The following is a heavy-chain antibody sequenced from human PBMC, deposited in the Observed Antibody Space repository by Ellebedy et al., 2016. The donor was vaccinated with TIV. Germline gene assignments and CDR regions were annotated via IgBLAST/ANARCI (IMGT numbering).Heavy chain of an antibody. J-gene: IGHJ4*02. D-gene: IGHD5-18*01. V-gene: IGHV3-7*01. CDR1: GFTFSSYW. CDR3: ARDKSSGSTYGSHFDY. CDR2: IKQDGSEK. Sequence: GESLKISXAASGFTFSSYWMSWVRQAPGKGLEWVATIKQDGSEKYFVDSVKGRFTISRDNAKNSLRLQMNSLRAEDTAVYYCARDKSSGSTYGSHFDYWGQGTLVTVSS.